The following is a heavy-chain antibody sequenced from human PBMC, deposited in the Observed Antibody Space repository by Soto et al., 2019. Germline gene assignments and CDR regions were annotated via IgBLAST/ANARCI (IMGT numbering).Heavy chain of an antibody. J-gene: IGHJ4*02. Sequence: GGSLRLSCAASGFTFSSYAMHWVRQAPGKGLEWVAVISYDGSNKYYADSVKGRFTISRDNSKNTLYLQMNSLRAEDTAVYYCAKSGTAMVDPLGYFDYWGQGTLVTVSS. V-gene: IGHV3-30-3*02. CDR2: ISYDGSNK. CDR1: GFTFSSYA. CDR3: AKSGTAMVDPLGYFDY. D-gene: IGHD5-18*01.